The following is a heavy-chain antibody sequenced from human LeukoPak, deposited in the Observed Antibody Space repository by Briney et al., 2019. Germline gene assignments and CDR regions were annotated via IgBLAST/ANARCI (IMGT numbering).Heavy chain of an antibody. Sequence: SETLSLTCTVSGGSISSSPYYWGWIRQPPGKGLEWIGNIYYSGSAYYNPSLKTRVTISVDTSKNQFSLKLTSVTAADTAVYYCARTFSKDYYFDYWGQGTLVTVSS. V-gene: IGHV4-39*01. J-gene: IGHJ4*02. CDR2: IYYSGSA. D-gene: IGHD3-3*02. CDR1: GGSISSSPYY. CDR3: ARTFSKDYYFDY.